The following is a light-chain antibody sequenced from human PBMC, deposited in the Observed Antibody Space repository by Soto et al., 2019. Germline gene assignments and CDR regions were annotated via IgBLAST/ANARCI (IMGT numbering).Light chain of an antibody. V-gene: IGLV1-44*01. CDR3: AAWDDSLNGRV. J-gene: IGLJ3*02. CDR2: SNN. CDR1: SSNIGSNT. Sequence: QSVLTQPPSASGTPGQRVTISCSGSSSNIGSNTVNWYQQLPGTAPTLLIYSNNQRPSGVPDRFSGSKSGTSASLAISGLQSEDEADYYCAAWDDSLNGRVFGGGTKVTVL.